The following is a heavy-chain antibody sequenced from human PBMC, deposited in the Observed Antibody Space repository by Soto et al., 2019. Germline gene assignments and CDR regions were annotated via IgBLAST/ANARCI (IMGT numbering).Heavy chain of an antibody. CDR3: AREAGYCSRTSCYRRAFDT. CDR2: INTDGGST. Sequence: EVQLVESGGDLVQPGGSLRLSCAASGFTFSGHWMHWVRQVPGKGLVWVLRINTDGGSTSYADSVKGRFTISRDNAKNTLFLQMTGLRVDDTSVYYCAREAGYCSRTSCYRRAFDTWGQGTMVTVSS. CDR1: GFTFSGHW. V-gene: IGHV3-74*01. J-gene: IGHJ3*02. D-gene: IGHD2-2*01.